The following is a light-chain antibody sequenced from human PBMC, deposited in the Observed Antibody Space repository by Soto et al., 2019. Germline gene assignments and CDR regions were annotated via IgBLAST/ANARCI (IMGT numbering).Light chain of an antibody. CDR1: SPNIGNDY. CDR2: RNN. CDR3: AAWDDSLSVV. V-gene: IGLV1-47*01. J-gene: IGLJ3*02. Sequence: QSVLTQPPSASWTPGQKVSISCSGSSPNIGNDYVYWYRQLPGTAPTLLIYRNNQRPSEVPDRFSASKSGTSASLAINGLRSEDEADYYCAAWDDSLSVVFGGGTKLTVL.